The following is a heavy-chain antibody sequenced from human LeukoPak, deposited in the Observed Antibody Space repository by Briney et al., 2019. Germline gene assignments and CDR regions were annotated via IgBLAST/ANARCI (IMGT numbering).Heavy chain of an antibody. CDR2: IIPILGIA. D-gene: IGHD5-18*01. CDR3: ARINVDTAMVGPWYFDY. J-gene: IGHJ4*02. Sequence: SVKVSCKASGGTFSSYAISWVRQAPGHGLEWMGRIIPILGIANYAQKFQGRVTITADKSTSTAYMELSSLRSEDTAVYYRARINVDTAMVGPWYFDYWGQGTLVTVSS. V-gene: IGHV1-69*04. CDR1: GGTFSSYA.